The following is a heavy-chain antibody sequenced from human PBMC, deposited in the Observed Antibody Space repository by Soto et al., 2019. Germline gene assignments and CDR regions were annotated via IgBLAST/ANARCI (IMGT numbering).Heavy chain of an antibody. Sequence: GGSLRLSCVASGFTFSSYSMNWVRQAPGKGLEWVSYISSSSSTIFYADSVKGRFTISRDNSKNTLYLQMNSLRAEDTAVYYCAKSRGGYDSGYYGMDVWGQGTTVTVSS. CDR1: GFTFSSYS. D-gene: IGHD5-12*01. CDR3: AKSRGGYDSGYYGMDV. V-gene: IGHV3-48*01. J-gene: IGHJ6*02. CDR2: ISSSSSTI.